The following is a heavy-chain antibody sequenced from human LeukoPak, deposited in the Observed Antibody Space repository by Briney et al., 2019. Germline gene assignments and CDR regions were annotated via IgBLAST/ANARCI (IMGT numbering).Heavy chain of an antibody. Sequence: GGSLRLSYAASGFTFSSYWMHWVRQAPGKGPVWVARTNRDGSSTAYADSVKGRFTISKDNAKNTLYLLMNSLRAEDTAVYYCARDSVEWYIFDYWGQGTLVTVSS. CDR2: TNRDGSST. V-gene: IGHV3-74*01. CDR3: ARDSVEWYIFDY. D-gene: IGHD3-3*01. CDR1: GFTFSSYW. J-gene: IGHJ4*02.